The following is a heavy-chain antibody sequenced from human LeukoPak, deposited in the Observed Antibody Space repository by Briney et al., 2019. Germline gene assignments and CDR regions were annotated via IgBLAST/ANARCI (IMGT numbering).Heavy chain of an antibody. J-gene: IGHJ4*02. D-gene: IGHD6-13*01. Sequence: GGSLRLSCAASGFIVTSNYMNWVRQAPGKGLEWVSVIYNGGGTSYADSVKGRFTISRDNSKSTLYLQINSLRVEDSAVYYCARDWATALDHWGQATLVTVSS. CDR1: GFIVTSNY. CDR3: ARDWATALDH. V-gene: IGHV3-53*01. CDR2: IYNGGGT.